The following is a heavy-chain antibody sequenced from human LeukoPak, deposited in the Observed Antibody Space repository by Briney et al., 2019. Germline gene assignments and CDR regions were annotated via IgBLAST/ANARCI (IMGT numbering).Heavy chain of an antibody. CDR2: IIPIFGTA. D-gene: IGHD5-18*01. J-gene: IGHJ4*02. V-gene: IGHV1-69*05. Sequence: SVKVSCKASGGTFSSYAISWVRQAPGQGLEWMGGIIPIFGTANYAQKFQGRVTITTDESTSTAYMELSSLRSEDTAVYYCARVIVDTAMVAYYFDYWGQGTLVTVSS. CDR1: GGTFSSYA. CDR3: ARVIVDTAMVAYYFDY.